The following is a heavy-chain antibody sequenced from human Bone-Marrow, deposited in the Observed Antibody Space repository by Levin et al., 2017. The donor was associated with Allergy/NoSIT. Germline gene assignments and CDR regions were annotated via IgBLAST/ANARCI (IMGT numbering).Heavy chain of an antibody. D-gene: IGHD3-10*01. CDR3: AHVDYSGSGIYGSYLDD. Sequence: SGPTLVKPTQTLTLTCAFSGFSLSTSGVAVGWIRQPPGKALEWLALIYWDDAKRYSQSLRTRLSISKDTPENQVVLTLTNIDPMDSGTYLCAHVDYSGSGIYGSYLDDWGQGVLVTVSS. CDR2: IYWDDAK. J-gene: IGHJ4*02. CDR1: GFSLSTSGVA. V-gene: IGHV2-5*02.